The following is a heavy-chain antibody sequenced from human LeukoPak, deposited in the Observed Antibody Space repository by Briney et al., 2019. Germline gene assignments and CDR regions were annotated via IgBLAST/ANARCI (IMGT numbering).Heavy chain of an antibody. Sequence: PGGSLRLTCAASGFTFSSYAMSGVRQAPGKGLEWVSAISGSGGSTYYADSVKGRFTISRDNSKNTLYLQMNSLRAEDTAVYYCLWFGEQLHTTLDYRGQGTLVTVSS. V-gene: IGHV3-23*01. D-gene: IGHD3-10*01. J-gene: IGHJ4*02. CDR1: GFTFSSYA. CDR3: LWFGEQLHTTLDY. CDR2: ISGSGGST.